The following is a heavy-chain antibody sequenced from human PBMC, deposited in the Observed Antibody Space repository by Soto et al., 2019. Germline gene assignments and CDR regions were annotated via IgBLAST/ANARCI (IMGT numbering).Heavy chain of an antibody. CDR2: IIPIFGTA. Sequence: ASVKVSCKASGGTFSSYAISWVRQAPGQGLEWMGGIIPIFGTANYAQKFQGRVTITADESTSTAYMELSSLRSEETAVYYCARVQKKYDSSGYFVYWGQGTLVTVSS. CDR1: GGTFSSYA. D-gene: IGHD3-22*01. CDR3: ARVQKKYDSSGYFVY. V-gene: IGHV1-69*13. J-gene: IGHJ4*02.